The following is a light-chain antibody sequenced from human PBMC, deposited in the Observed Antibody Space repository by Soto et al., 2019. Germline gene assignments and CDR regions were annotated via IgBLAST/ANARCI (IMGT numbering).Light chain of an antibody. V-gene: IGLV2-11*01. Sequence: QSALAQPRSVSGSPGQSGTISCTGTSSDVGGYNYVSWYQQHPGKAPKLMIYDVSKRPSGVSDRFSRFKSGNTSSLTISGLQAEDEADYYCCSYAGSSLYVFGTGTKVTVL. J-gene: IGLJ1*01. CDR3: CSYAGSSLYV. CDR2: DVS. CDR1: SSDVGGYNY.